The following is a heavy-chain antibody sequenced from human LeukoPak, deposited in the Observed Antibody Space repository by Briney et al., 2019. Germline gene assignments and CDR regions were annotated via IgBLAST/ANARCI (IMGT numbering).Heavy chain of an antibody. CDR2: INGDLTNT. CDR3: ARAMPHDNWFNP. CDR1: GFTFTDYW. V-gene: IGHV3-74*03. J-gene: IGHJ5*02. D-gene: IGHD2-2*01. Sequence: GGSLRLSCAASGFTFTDYWMHWVRQVAGKGLVWVSRINGDLTNTTYADSVKGRFTISRDNAKNTLYLQMNSLRAEDTAVYYCARAMPHDNWFNPWGQGSLVTIFS.